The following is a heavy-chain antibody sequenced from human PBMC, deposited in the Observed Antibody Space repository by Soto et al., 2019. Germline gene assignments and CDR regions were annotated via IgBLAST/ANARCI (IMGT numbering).Heavy chain of an antibody. V-gene: IGHV4-34*01. CDR3: ARAYYYGSGTRRWFDP. J-gene: IGHJ5*02. D-gene: IGHD3-10*01. Sequence: PSETLSLTCAVYGGSFSGYYWSWVRQPPGKGLEWIGEINHSGSTNYNPSLKSRVTISVDTSKNQFSLKLSSVTAADTAVYYCARAYYYGSGTRRWFDPWGQGTLVTVSS. CDR2: INHSGST. CDR1: GGSFSGYY.